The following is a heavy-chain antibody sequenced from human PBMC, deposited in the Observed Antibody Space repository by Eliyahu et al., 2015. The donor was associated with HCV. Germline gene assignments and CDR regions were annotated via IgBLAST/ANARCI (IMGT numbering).Heavy chain of an antibody. V-gene: IGHV3-15*01. CDR2: IKSKTDGGTT. Sequence: EVQLVESGGGLVKPGGSLRLXCAASGXTFSNAWMSWVRQAPGKGXEWVGRIKSKTDGGTTDYAAPVKGRFTISRDDSKNTLYLQMNSLKTEDTAVYYCTTDRVDTAPDYWGQGTLVTVSS. D-gene: IGHD5-18*01. CDR3: TTDRVDTAPDY. J-gene: IGHJ4*02. CDR1: GXTFSNAW.